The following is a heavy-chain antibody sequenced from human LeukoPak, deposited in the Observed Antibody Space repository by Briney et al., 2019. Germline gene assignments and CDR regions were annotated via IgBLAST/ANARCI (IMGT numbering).Heavy chain of an antibody. CDR1: GYTFTSYD. CDR2: MNPNSGNT. V-gene: IGHV1-8*01. CDR3: ARGPPNWGFDY. Sequence: VPVKVSCKASGYTFTSYDINWVRQATGQQLEWMGWMNPNSGNTGYAQKFQGRVTMTRNTSISTAYMELSSLRSEDTAVYYCARGPPNWGFDYWGQGTLVTVSS. D-gene: IGHD7-27*01. J-gene: IGHJ4*02.